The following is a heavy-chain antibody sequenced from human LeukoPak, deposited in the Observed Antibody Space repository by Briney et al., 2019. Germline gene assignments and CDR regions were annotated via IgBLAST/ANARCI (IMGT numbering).Heavy chain of an antibody. D-gene: IGHD5-24*01. CDR3: ARARDGYPIGYFDY. J-gene: IGHJ4*02. CDR1: GLTSSTYS. CDR2: IITIISYI. Sequence: CLSLSCAPSGLTSSTYSISWVRQVPGRGREWVSSIITIISYIYYANSVKGRFTISRDNAKKSLYLQMSCLRAKETAVYYCARARDGYPIGYFDYWGQGTLVTVSS. V-gene: IGHV3-21*01.